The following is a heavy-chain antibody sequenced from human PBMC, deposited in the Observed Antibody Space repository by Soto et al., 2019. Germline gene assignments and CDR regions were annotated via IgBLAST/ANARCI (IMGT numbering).Heavy chain of an antibody. D-gene: IGHD3-10*01. Sequence: QVQLQESGPGLVKPSQTLSLTCTVSGGSISSGGYYWSWIRQHPGKGLEWIGYIYYSGSNYNIPSRTSRFTMSGATSTILFSLKRSAVPAAGTAVYYCASSVTPWGQGTLVTVSS. CDR3: ASSVTP. CDR2: IYYSGSN. V-gene: IGHV4-31*03. CDR1: GGSISSGGYY. J-gene: IGHJ5*02.